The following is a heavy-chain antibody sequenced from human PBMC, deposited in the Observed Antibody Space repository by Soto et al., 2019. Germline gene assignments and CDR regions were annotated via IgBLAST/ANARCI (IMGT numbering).Heavy chain of an antibody. J-gene: IGHJ3*02. CDR2: ISSSSSTI. Sequence: GGSPRLSCAASGFTFSSYSMNWVRQAPGKGLEWVSYISSSSSTIYYADSVKGRFTISRDSAKNSLYLQMNSLRDEDTAVYYCARPGAGNYYDSSGYYHYDAFDIWRQGTMVTVSS. CDR1: GFTFSSYS. CDR3: ARPGAGNYYDSSGYYHYDAFDI. V-gene: IGHV3-48*02. D-gene: IGHD3-22*01.